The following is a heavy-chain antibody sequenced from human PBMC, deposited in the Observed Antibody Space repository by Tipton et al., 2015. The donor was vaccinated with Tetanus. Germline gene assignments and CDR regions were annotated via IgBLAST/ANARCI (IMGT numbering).Heavy chain of an antibody. Sequence: SLRLSCAASGFTFSSYAMSWVRQAPGKGLEWASGISGSGATTYYADSVKGRFTNSRDNAKNSLYLQMNSLRDEDTAVYYCARDLRYSSSWNDSWGQGTLVTVSS. V-gene: IGHV3-23*01. J-gene: IGHJ5*01. CDR1: GFTFSSYA. CDR3: ARDLRYSSSWNDS. D-gene: IGHD6-13*01. CDR2: ISGSGATT.